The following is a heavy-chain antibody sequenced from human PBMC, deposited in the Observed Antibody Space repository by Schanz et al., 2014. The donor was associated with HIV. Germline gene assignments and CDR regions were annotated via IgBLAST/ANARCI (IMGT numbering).Heavy chain of an antibody. CDR1: GFTFSSFA. D-gene: IGHD6-13*01. Sequence: QVQLVESGGGVVQPGRSLRLSCAASGFTFSSFAMHWVRQAPGKGLEWVTLISYEGSKRYYADSVKGRFTVSRDNTKNTLYLQMNSLTPEDTAVYYCARDAEGSWKWGYFDYGGQGILVTVSP. V-gene: IGHV3-30-3*01. CDR3: ARDAEGSWKWGYFDY. CDR2: ISYEGSKR. J-gene: IGHJ4*02.